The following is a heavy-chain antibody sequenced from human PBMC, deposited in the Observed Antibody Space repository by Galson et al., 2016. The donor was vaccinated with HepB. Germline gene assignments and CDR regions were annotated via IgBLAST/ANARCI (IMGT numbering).Heavy chain of an antibody. J-gene: IGHJ4*02. CDR1: GFSFKAYA. CDR2: ISYDGTNK. CDR3: ARDGDVPGDSDDSSGRGYFDY. Sequence: SLRLSCAASGFSFKAYAIHWVRQAPGKGLEWVAVISYDGTNKYYADSVKGRFTISRDNSKNTLYLQMNSLRAEDTAVYYCARDGDVPGDSDDSSGRGYFDYWGLGTQVTVSS. D-gene: IGHD3-22*01. V-gene: IGHV3-30*04.